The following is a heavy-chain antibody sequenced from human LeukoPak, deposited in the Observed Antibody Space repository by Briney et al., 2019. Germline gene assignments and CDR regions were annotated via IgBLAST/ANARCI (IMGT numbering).Heavy chain of an antibody. CDR1: GFTFSSYA. V-gene: IGHV3-64D*09. CDR2: ISSNGGST. CDR3: VKFASLSSGYDFWSGYPGGAGYYFDY. J-gene: IGHJ4*02. Sequence: GGSLRLSCSASGFTFSSYAMHWGRQAPGKGLEYVSAISSNGGSTYYADSVKGRFTISRDNSKNTLYLQMSSLRAEDTAVYYCVKFASLSSGYDFWSGYPGGAGYYFDYWGQGTLVTVSS. D-gene: IGHD3-3*01.